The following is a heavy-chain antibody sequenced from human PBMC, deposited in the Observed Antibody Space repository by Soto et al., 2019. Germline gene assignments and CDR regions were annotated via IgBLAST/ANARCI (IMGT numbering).Heavy chain of an antibody. J-gene: IGHJ4*02. V-gene: IGHV4-30-2*01. Sequence: PSETLSLTCAVSGGSISSGGYSWSWIRQPPGKGLEWIGYIYHSGSTYYNPSLKSPATISVDRSKNQFSLKLSSVTAADTAVYYCAGETYYYDSSGYYYGRVFDYWGQGTLVTVSS. D-gene: IGHD3-22*01. CDR3: AGETYYYDSSGYYYGRVFDY. CDR1: GGSISSGGYS. CDR2: IYHSGST.